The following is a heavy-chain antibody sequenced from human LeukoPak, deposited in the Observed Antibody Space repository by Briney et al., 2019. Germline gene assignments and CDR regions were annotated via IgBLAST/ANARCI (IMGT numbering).Heavy chain of an antibody. D-gene: IGHD2-2*01. CDR3: ARRLTQYDCFDP. CDR1: GDSVSANTAA. Sequence: SQTLSLTCAISGDSVSANTAAWNWTRQSPSRGLEWLGRTYYRSNWFHDYAVSVKSRISINPDTAKNQFSLHLNSVTPEDTAVYYCARRLTQYDCFDPWGQGILVTVSS. V-gene: IGHV6-1*01. CDR2: TYYRSNWFH. J-gene: IGHJ5*02.